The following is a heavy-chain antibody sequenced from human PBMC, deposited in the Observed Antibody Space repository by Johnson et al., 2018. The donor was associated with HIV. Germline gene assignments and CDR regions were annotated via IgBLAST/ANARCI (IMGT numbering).Heavy chain of an antibody. CDR1: GFTFSDYY. V-gene: IGHV3-20*04. CDR2: INWNGGST. CDR3: VRGHYGSGSYYAFEV. Sequence: VQLVESGGGVVQPGRSLRLSCAASGFTFSDYYMSWIRQAPGKGLEWVSGINWNGGSTGYADSVKGRFTISRDNAKNSLYLQMNSLRAEDTALYFCVRGHYGSGSYYAFEVWGQGTMVTVSS. D-gene: IGHD3-10*01. J-gene: IGHJ3*01.